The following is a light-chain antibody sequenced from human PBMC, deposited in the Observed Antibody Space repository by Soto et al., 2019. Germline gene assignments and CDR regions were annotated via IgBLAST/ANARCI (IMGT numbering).Light chain of an antibody. Sequence: QSALTQPASVAGSPGQAITISCTGTSSDVGSYNLVSWYQQHPGKAPKLMIYEGSKRPSGVSNRFSGSKSGNTASLTISGLQAKDEADYYCCSYAGSSPYVFGTGTKVTV. CDR3: CSYAGSSPYV. CDR1: SSDVGSYNL. CDR2: EGS. J-gene: IGLJ1*01. V-gene: IGLV2-23*01.